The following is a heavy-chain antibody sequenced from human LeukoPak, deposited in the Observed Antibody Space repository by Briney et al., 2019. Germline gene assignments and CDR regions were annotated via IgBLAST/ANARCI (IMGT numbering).Heavy chain of an antibody. Sequence: SETLSPTCAVSGGSISSSNWWSWVRQPPGKGLEWIGEIYHSGSTNYNPSLKSRVTISVDKSKNQFSLKLSSVTAADTAVYYCARDGRGPTRESLDYWGQGTLVTVSS. CDR3: ARDGRGPTRESLDY. CDR1: GGSISSSNW. CDR2: IYHSGST. V-gene: IGHV4-4*02. J-gene: IGHJ4*02. D-gene: IGHD3-10*01.